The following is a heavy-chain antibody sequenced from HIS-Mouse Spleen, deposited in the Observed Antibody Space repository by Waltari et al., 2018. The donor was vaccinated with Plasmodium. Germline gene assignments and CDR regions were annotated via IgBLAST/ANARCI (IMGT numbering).Heavy chain of an antibody. V-gene: IGHV2-70*15. CDR3: ARSYYYDSSGYGTFDP. CDR1: GFSLSTSGMC. Sequence: QVTLRESGPALVKPTQTLTLTCTFSGFSLSTSGMCVSWIRQPPGKALEWLARIDWDEDKYYSTTLTTRLTISKDTSKNQVVLTMTNMDPVDTATYYCARSYYYDSSGYGTFDPWGQGTLVTVSS. D-gene: IGHD3-22*01. CDR2: IDWDEDK. J-gene: IGHJ5*02.